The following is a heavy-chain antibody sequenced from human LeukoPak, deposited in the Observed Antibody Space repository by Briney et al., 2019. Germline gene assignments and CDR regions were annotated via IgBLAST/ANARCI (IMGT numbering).Heavy chain of an antibody. J-gene: IGHJ5*02. CDR3: ARDCHSGSYFWFDP. CDR2: IYTSGST. Sequence: PSETLSLTCTVSGDSISSYYWSWIRQPARKGLERIGRIYTSGSTNYNPSLKSRVTMSVDTSKNQFSLKLSSVTAADTAVYYCARDCHSGSYFWFDPWGQGTLVTVSS. D-gene: IGHD1-26*01. V-gene: IGHV4-4*07. CDR1: GDSISSYY.